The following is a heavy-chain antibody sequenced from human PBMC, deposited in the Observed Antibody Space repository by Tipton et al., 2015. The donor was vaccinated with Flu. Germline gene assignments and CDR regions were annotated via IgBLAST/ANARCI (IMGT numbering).Heavy chain of an antibody. Sequence: SLRLSCAASGFTFSSYAMSWVRQAPGKGLEWVSGINDDGSNTYYADSVKGRFTISRDNSKNTIYLQMNSLRAEDTAVYYCAIQWLKYQVPPRRGNGMDVWGQGTTVTVSS. CDR3: AIQWLKYQVPPRRGNGMDV. CDR1: GFTFSSYA. D-gene: IGHD2-2*01. J-gene: IGHJ6*02. V-gene: IGHV3-23*01. CDR2: INDDGSNT.